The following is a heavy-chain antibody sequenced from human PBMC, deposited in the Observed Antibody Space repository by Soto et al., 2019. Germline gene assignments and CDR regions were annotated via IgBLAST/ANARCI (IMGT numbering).Heavy chain of an antibody. Sequence: SETLSLTCTVSGGSISRYYWSWIRQPPGKGLEWIGYIYYSGSTNYNPSLKSQVTISVDTAKNQFSLKLSSVTAADTVVYDCAGVTSYYYDSSGYYNWFDPWGQGTLVTVSS. V-gene: IGHV4-59*01. CDR1: GGSISRYY. CDR3: AGVTSYYYDSSGYYNWFDP. J-gene: IGHJ5*02. D-gene: IGHD3-22*01. CDR2: IYYSGST.